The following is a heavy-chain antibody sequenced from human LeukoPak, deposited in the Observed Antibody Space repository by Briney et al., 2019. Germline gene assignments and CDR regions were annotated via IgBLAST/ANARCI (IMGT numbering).Heavy chain of an antibody. V-gene: IGHV3-21*03. Sequence: AGGSLRLSCAASGFTFSTYTMNWVRQAPGKGLEWVSSITSSSNYMFYADSVKGRFTISRDNAKNSLYLQMNSLRAEDTAVYYCAREETSGSYRVLDYWGQGTLVTVSS. D-gene: IGHD1-26*01. CDR3: AREETSGSYRVLDY. J-gene: IGHJ4*02. CDR2: ITSSSNYM. CDR1: GFTFSTYT.